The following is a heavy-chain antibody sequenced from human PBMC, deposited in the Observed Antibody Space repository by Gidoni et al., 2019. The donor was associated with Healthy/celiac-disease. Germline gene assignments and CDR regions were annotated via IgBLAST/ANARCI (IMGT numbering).Heavy chain of an antibody. D-gene: IGHD6-19*01. CDR2: T. Sequence: TNYNPSLKSRVTISVDPSKHQFSLKLGPVTAADTAVYYCARAGYSSGWYLWGQGTLVTVSS. CDR3: ARAGYSSGWYL. V-gene: IGHV4-59*01. J-gene: IGHJ4*02.